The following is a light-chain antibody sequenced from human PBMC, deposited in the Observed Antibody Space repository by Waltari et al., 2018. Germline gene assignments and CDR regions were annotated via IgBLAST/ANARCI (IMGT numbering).Light chain of an antibody. CDR1: QSVNSH. J-gene: IGKJ1*01. V-gene: IGKV3-15*01. Sequence: ELVMTQSPATLSVSPGERATLSCRASQSVNSHLAWYQQKPGQAPRLLIYGASTRATGIPARFSGSGSGTEFTLTISSLQSEDFAVYYCQQYNNWPRTFGQGTKVEIK. CDR2: GAS. CDR3: QQYNNWPRT.